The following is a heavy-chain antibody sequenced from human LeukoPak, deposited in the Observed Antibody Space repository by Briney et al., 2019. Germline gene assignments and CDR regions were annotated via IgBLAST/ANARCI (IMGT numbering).Heavy chain of an antibody. CDR1: GGSINSYY. V-gene: IGHV4-59*01. CDR2: IHYSGST. Sequence: SETLSLTCTVSGGSINSYYWSWIRQPPGKGLQWIGCIHYSGSTNYNPSLKSRVTISVDTSKNQFSLKLSSVTAADTAVYYCARHLKDYWGQGTLVTVSS. J-gene: IGHJ4*02. CDR3: ARHLKDY.